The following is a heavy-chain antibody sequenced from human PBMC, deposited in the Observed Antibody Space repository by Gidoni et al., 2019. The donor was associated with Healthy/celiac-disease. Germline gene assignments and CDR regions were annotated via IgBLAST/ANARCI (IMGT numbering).Heavy chain of an antibody. V-gene: IGHV3-30-3*01. CDR2: ISYDGSNK. CDR1: GLPFSSYA. Sequence: QVQLVEAGGGVVQPGRSLRLSCAASGLPFSSYAMHWVRQAPGKGLEWVAVISYDGSNKYYADSVKGRFTISRDNSKNTLYLQMNSLRAEDTAVYYCARDDQWLFDFDYWGQGTLVTVSS. D-gene: IGHD6-19*01. J-gene: IGHJ4*02. CDR3: ARDDQWLFDFDY.